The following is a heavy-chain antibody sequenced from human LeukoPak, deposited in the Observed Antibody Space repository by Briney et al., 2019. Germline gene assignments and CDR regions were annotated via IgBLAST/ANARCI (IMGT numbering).Heavy chain of an antibody. D-gene: IGHD3-22*01. Sequence: GGSLRLSCAASGFTFSSYWMSWVRQAPGKGLEWVANIKQDGSEKYYVDSVKGRFTISRDNAKNSLYLQMNSLRAEDTAVYYCATSEDVSSVYRSLNYWGQGTLVTVSS. CDR1: GFTFSSYW. CDR3: ATSEDVSSVYRSLNY. V-gene: IGHV3-7*01. CDR2: IKQDGSEK. J-gene: IGHJ4*02.